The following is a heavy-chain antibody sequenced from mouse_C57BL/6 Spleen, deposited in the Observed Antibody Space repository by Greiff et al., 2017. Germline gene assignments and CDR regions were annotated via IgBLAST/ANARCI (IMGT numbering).Heavy chain of an antibody. CDR1: GYAFTNYL. CDR3: ARGVLRYQGNFDY. J-gene: IGHJ2*01. CDR2: INPGSGGT. Sequence: QVQLQQSGAELVRPGTSVKVSCKASGYAFTNYLIEWVKQRPGQGLEWIGVINPGSGGTNYNEKLTGKATLTADKSSSTAYMQLSSLTSEDSAVYFCARGVLRYQGNFDYWGQGTTLTVSS. D-gene: IGHD1-1*01. V-gene: IGHV1-54*01.